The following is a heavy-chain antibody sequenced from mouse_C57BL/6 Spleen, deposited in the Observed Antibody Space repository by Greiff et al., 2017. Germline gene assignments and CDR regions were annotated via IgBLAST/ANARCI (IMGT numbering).Heavy chain of an antibody. J-gene: IGHJ4*01. V-gene: IGHV1-69*01. CDR2: IDPSDSYT. CDR1: GYTFTSYW. D-gene: IGHD1-1*01. Sequence: QVQLQQPGAELVMPGASVKLSCKASGYTFTSYWMHWVKQRPGQGLEWIGEIDPSDSYTNYNQKFKGKSTLTVDKSSSTAYMQLSSLTSEDSAVYYCARGPYYYGSSSLYAMDYWGQGTSVTVSS. CDR3: ARGPYYYGSSSLYAMDY.